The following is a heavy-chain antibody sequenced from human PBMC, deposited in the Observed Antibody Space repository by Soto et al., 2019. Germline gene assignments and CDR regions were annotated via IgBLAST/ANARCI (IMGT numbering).Heavy chain of an antibody. J-gene: IGHJ4*02. D-gene: IGHD6-19*01. Sequence: QVQLVQSGAEVKKPGASVKVSCKASGYTFTSYGISWVRQAPGQGLEWMVWISAYNGNTNYAQKLQGRVTMTTDTSTSTAYMELRSLRSDDTAVYYCARDLCRLGVVKPVAGSGEPIDYWGQGTLVNVSS. CDR1: GYTFTSYG. CDR2: ISAYNGNT. CDR3: ARDLCRLGVVKPVAGSGEPIDY. V-gene: IGHV1-18*01.